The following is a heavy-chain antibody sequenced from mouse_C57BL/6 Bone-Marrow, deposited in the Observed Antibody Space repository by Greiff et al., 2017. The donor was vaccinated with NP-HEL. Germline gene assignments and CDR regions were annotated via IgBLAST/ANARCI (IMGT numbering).Heavy chain of an antibody. CDR2: INPNNGGT. Sequence: EVQLQQSGPELVKPGASVKIPCTASGYTFTDYNMDWVKQSHGKSLEWIGDINPNNGGTIYNQKFKGKATLTVDKSSSTAYMELRSLTSEDTAVYYCARSPTGNYYAMDYWGQGTSVTVSS. CDR3: ARSPTGNYYAMDY. J-gene: IGHJ4*01. CDR1: GYTFTDYN. V-gene: IGHV1-18*01.